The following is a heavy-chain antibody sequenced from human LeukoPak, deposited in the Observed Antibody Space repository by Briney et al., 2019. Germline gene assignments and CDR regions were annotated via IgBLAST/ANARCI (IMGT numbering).Heavy chain of an antibody. J-gene: IGHJ6*02. Sequence: PGGSLRLSCAASGFTFSSYAMSWVRQAPGKGLEWVSAISGSGGSTYYADSVKGRFTISRDNSKNTLYLQMNSLRAGDTAVYYCAKGPSGYYGMDVWGQGTTVTVSS. D-gene: IGHD6-25*01. CDR2: ISGSGGST. CDR1: GFTFSSYA. V-gene: IGHV3-23*01. CDR3: AKGPSGYYGMDV.